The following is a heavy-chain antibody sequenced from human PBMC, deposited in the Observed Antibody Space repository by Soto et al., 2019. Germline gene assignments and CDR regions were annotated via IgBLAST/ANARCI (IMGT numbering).Heavy chain of an antibody. CDR3: GRGYRYDYCGLHV. Sequence: SGGSLRLSCAASGFTGSSNYMSWVRQAPGKGLEWVSVIYSGGITYYADSVKGRFTISRDSSKNTVYLQMNSSRVEDTAVYYCGRGYRYDYCGLHVWGQGTTVTVSS. D-gene: IGHD5-18*01. CDR2: IYSGGIT. CDR1: GFTGSSNY. V-gene: IGHV3-53*01. J-gene: IGHJ6*02.